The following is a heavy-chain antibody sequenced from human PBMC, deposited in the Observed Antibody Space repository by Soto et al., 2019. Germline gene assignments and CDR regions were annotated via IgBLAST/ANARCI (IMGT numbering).Heavy chain of an antibody. CDR2: ISYDGGNK. CDR1: GFTFSSYG. D-gene: IGHD4-17*01. CDR3: PKATTVTTWFCDL. Sequence: QVQLVESGGGVVQPGRSLRLSCAASGFTFSSYGMHWVRQAPGKGLEWVAVISYDGGNKYYADSVKGRFTISSDNSKNTMYLQMSSLSDEDTAVYYCPKATTVTTWFCDLWGRGTLVTFSS. J-gene: IGHJ2*01. V-gene: IGHV3-30*18.